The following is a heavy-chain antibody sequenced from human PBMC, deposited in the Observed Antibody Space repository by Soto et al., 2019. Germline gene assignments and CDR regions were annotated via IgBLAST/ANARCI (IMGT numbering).Heavy chain of an antibody. J-gene: IGHJ5*02. CDR1: GGSISSYY. Sequence: PSETLSLTCTVSGGSISSYYWSWIRQPPGKGLEWIGYIYYSGSTNYNPSLKSRVTISVDTSKNQFSLKLSSVTAADTAVYYCARHYSNTWYFWADPWGQGTQVTVSS. CDR3: ARHYSNTWYFWADP. CDR2: IYYSGST. V-gene: IGHV4-59*01. D-gene: IGHD6-13*01.